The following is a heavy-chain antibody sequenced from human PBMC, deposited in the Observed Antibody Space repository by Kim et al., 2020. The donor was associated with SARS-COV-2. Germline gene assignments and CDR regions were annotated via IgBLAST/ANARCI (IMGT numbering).Heavy chain of an antibody. CDR3: ARGRERYSVYYYYGMDV. V-gene: IGHV3-48*03. CDR1: GFTFSSYE. D-gene: IGHD2-15*01. CDR2: ISSSGSTI. Sequence: GGSLRLSCAASGFTFSSYEMNWVRQAPGKGLEWVSYISSSGSTIYYADSVKGRFTISRDNAKNSLYLQMNSLRAEDTAVYYCARGRERYSVYYYYGMDVWGQGTTVTVSS. J-gene: IGHJ6*02.